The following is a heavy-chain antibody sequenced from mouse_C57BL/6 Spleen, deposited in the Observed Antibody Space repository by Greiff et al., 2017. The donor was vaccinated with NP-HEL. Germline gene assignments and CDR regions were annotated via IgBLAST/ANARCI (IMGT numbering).Heavy chain of an antibody. J-gene: IGHJ3*01. CDR2: ISYDGSN. CDR1: GYSITSGYY. CDR3: ARERGHA. Sequence: EVHLVESGPGLVKPSQSLSLTCSVTGYSITSGYYWNWIRQFPGNKLEWMGYISYDGSNNYNPSLKNRISITRDTSKNQFFLKLNSVTTEDTATYYCARERGHAWGQGTLVTVSA. V-gene: IGHV3-6*01.